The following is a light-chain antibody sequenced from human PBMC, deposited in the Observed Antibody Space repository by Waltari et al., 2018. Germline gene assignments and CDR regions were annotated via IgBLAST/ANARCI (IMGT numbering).Light chain of an antibody. J-gene: IGLJ2*01. CDR3: SSYTNSRTTI. CDR2: DVT. V-gene: IGLV2-14*03. CDR1: GTDIGSSDY. Sequence: QSALTQPAPVSGSPEQSTAISCPGTGTDIGSSDYVSWHQQYPGRTPKLIIYDVTRWPSGVSIRCIGSKSGVTAALSISGRQGEDEADYYCSSYTNSRTTIFGGETRVTVL.